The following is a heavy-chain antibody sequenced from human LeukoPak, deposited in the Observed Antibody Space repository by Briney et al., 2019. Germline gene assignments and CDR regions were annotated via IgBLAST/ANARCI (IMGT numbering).Heavy chain of an antibody. D-gene: IGHD6-13*01. Sequence: PGGSLRLSCAASGFTFSRYDMHWVRQVTGKGLEWVSGIGTAGDAYSPDSVKGRFTISRENAKNSLYLQMNNLRVGDTALYYCVRSLGSSSWSVGGVFDIWGQGTLVTVSS. V-gene: IGHV3-13*01. CDR3: VRSLGSSSWSVGGVFDI. J-gene: IGHJ3*02. CDR1: GFTFSRYD. CDR2: IGTAGDA.